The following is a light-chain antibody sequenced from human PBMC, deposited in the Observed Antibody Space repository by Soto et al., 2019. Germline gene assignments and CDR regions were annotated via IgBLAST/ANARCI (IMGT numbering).Light chain of an antibody. CDR3: AAWDDSLNAYV. CDR1: SSNIGSNT. V-gene: IGLV1-44*01. Sequence: QSVLTQPPSASGTPGQRVTISCSGSSSNIGSNTVNWYQQLPGTAPKLLICSNNERPSGVPDRFSGSKSGTSASLAISGLQSEDEADFYCAAWDDSLNAYVIGTGTKLTVL. J-gene: IGLJ1*01. CDR2: SNN.